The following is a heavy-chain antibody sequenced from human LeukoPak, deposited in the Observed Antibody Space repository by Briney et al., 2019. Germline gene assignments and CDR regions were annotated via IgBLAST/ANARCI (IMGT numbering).Heavy chain of an antibody. CDR1: GGSFSGYY. CDR2: INHSGST. CDR3: ASLGYSNYNYYGMGV. D-gene: IGHD4-11*01. Sequence: PSETLSLTCAVYGGSFSGYYWSWIRQPPGKGLEWIGEINHSGSTNYNPSLKSRVTISVDTSKNQFSLKLSSVTAADTAVYYCASLGYSNYNYYGMGVWGQGTTVTVSS. J-gene: IGHJ6*02. V-gene: IGHV4-34*01.